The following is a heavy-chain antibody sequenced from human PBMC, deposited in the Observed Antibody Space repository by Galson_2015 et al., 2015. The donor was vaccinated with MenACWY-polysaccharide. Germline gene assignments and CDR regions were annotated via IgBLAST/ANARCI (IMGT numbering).Heavy chain of an antibody. CDR3: ARDLYPPPNSPESSPLPAS. CDR1: GFTFSSYW. CDR2: IYSDGSDT. J-gene: IGHJ4*02. V-gene: IGHV3-74*01. Sequence: SLRLSCAASGFTFSSYWMHWVRQAPGKGLVWVSRIYSDGSDTTYADSVKGRFTVSRDNAKNTLYLQMNSLRAENTAVYYCARDLYPPPNSPESSPLPASRGPGTWATDSS. D-gene: IGHD3-22*01.